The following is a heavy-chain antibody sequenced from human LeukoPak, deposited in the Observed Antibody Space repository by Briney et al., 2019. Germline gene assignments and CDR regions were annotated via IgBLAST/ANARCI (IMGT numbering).Heavy chain of an antibody. V-gene: IGHV3-33*01. Sequence: GRSLRLSCAASGFTFSSYGMLWVRQAPGKGLEWVAVIWYDGSNKYYADSVKGRFTISRDNSKNTLYLRMNSLRAEDTAVYYCARGITLYYYDSSGYYNWFDPWGQGTLVTVSS. CDR2: IWYDGSNK. J-gene: IGHJ5*02. D-gene: IGHD3-22*01. CDR1: GFTFSSYG. CDR3: ARGITLYYYDSSGYYNWFDP.